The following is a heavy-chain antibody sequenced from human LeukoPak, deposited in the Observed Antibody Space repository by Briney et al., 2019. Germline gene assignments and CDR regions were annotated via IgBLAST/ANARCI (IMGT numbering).Heavy chain of an antibody. CDR3: ARVEYQLLGGGHYYYYMGV. V-gene: IGHV4-38-2*02. J-gene: IGHJ6*03. D-gene: IGHD2-2*01. CDR2: IYHDGST. CDR1: AHSVSTDYY. Sequence: PSETLSLTCSVYAHSVSTDYYWGWIRQPPGKGLERIGNIYHDGSTYYTPSLKSRVTMSVDTSKNQFSLKLSSVTAADTAVYYCARVEYQLLGGGHYYYYMGVWGKWTTVTVSS.